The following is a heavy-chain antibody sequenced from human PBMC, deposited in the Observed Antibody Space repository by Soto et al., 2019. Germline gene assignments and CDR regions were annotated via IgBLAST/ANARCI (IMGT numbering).Heavy chain of an antibody. J-gene: IGHJ4*02. CDR2: IIPIFGTA. D-gene: IGHD2-2*01. Sequence: SVKVSCKASGGTFSSYAISWVRQAPGQGLEWMGGIIPIFGTANYAQKFQGRVTITADLSTSTAYMKLSSLRSEDTAVYYCLCEPAGTHLDYWGQGTRVTVSA. CDR1: GGTFSSYA. CDR3: LCEPAGTHLDY. V-gene: IGHV1-69*13.